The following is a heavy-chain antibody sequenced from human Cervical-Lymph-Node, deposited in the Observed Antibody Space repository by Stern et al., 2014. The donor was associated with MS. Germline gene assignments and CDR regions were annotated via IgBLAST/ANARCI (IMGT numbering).Heavy chain of an antibody. V-gene: IGHV4-4*02. J-gene: IGHJ4*02. D-gene: IGHD3-3*01. CDR2: VFHSGST. CDR1: GGSIGSSYW. CDR3: AKFARLNGALERFSYFDY. Sequence: LQLQESGPGLVKPSGTLSLTCAVSGGSIGSSYWWSWVRQPPGKGVEWDGDVFHSGSTHYTPSLKSRVTISMDKSNNQFPLKMNSMTAADTAVYYCAKFARLNGALERFSYFDYWGQGTLVTVSS.